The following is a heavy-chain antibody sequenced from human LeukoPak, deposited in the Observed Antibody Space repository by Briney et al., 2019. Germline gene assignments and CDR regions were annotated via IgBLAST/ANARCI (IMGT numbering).Heavy chain of an antibody. CDR2: INPNSGGT. CDR1: GYTFTGYY. V-gene: IGHV1-2*02. Sequence: ASVKVSCKASGYTFTGYYIHWVRQAPGQGLEWMGWINPNSGGTNYAQKFQGRVTMTRDTSISTAYMELSRLRSDDTAVYYCARARWLQLSPGLFDYWGQGTLATVSS. J-gene: IGHJ4*02. CDR3: ARARWLQLSPGLFDY. D-gene: IGHD5-24*01.